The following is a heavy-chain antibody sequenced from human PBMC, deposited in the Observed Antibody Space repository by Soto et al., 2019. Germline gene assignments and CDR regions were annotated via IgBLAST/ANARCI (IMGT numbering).Heavy chain of an antibody. V-gene: IGHV3-7*03. Sequence: EMQLVESGGGLVQPGGSLRLSCAASGFTFSNYFMYWVRQAPGKGLEWVSNINQDGIERNYVDFVRGRFTISRDNAKNSLYLQMDNLRADDTAVYYCATYRTVDASRRFDCCGQGTLVTVSS. CDR1: GFTFSNYF. D-gene: IGHD2-8*01. J-gene: IGHJ4*02. CDR3: ATYRTVDASRRFDC. CDR2: INQDGIER.